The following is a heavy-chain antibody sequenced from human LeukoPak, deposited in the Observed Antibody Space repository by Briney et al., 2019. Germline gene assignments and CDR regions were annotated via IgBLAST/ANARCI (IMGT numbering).Heavy chain of an antibody. J-gene: IGHJ4*02. D-gene: IGHD1-26*01. CDR2: IYGGSNT. V-gene: IGHV3-53*01. CDR3: ARGVVGVKPLDY. CDR1: GFTFSNNY. Sequence: PGGSLRLSCAASGFTFSNNYMSWVRQAPGKGLEWVSLIYGGSNTYYADSVKGRFTISRDNSKNMLYLQMNSLKAEDTAVYYCARGVVGVKPLDYWGQGTLVTVSS.